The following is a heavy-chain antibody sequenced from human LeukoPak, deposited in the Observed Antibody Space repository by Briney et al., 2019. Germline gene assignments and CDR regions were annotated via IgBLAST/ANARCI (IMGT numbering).Heavy chain of an antibody. Sequence: SETLALTCTVSGGSFGGSQYWGWFRQAPGKGLEWIGSTYTNGRTFYNPSLASRLTTSVDTSTNQISLRLTSATVADTAVFYCAAGKDVVGSPVGAFDIWGQGTMVTVSS. CDR3: AAGKDVVGSPVGAFDI. CDR2: TYTNGRT. D-gene: IGHD2-2*01. J-gene: IGHJ3*02. CDR1: GGSFGGSQY. V-gene: IGHV4-39*07.